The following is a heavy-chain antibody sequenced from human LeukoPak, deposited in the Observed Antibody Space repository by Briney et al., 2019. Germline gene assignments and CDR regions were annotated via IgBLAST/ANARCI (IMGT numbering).Heavy chain of an antibody. CDR1: GFTFSSYS. CDR2: ISSASAYR. J-gene: IGHJ4*02. V-gene: IGHV3-21*01. Sequence: GGSLRLSCAAPGFTFSSYSMHWVRQAPGKGLEWVSPISSASAYRYYADSVKGRFTISRDNAKNSLHLQMNSLRAEDSAVYYCTRGPTLIGVAGTWPLDDWGQGTLVTVSS. CDR3: TRGPTLIGVAGTWPLDD. D-gene: IGHD6-19*01.